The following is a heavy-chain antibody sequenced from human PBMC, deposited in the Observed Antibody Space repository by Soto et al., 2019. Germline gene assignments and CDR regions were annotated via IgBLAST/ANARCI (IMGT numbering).Heavy chain of an antibody. CDR2: TYYRSKWYN. D-gene: IGHD6-6*01. J-gene: IGHJ4*02. CDR1: GDRVSSNSAS. Sequence: SQNLSRTGAISGDRVSSNSASWNWIRQSPSRGLEWLGRTYYRSKWYNDYAVSVKSRITINPDTSKNQFSLQLNSVTPEDTAVYYCARGSPAARPFDYWGQGTLVT. CDR3: ARGSPAARPFDY. V-gene: IGHV6-1*01.